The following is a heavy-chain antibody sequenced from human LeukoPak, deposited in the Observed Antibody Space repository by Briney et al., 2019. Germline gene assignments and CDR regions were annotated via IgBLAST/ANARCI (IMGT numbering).Heavy chain of an antibody. V-gene: IGHV1-24*01. CDR1: GYTLTELS. CDR2: FDPEDGET. CDR3: ATDYFCSSTSCYGY. J-gene: IGHJ4*02. Sequence: GASVKVSCKVSGYTLTELSMHWVRQAPGKGLEWMGGFDPEDGETIYAQKFQGRVTMTEDTSTDTAYMELSSLRSEDTAVYYCATDYFCSSTSCYGYWGQGTLVTVSS. D-gene: IGHD2-2*01.